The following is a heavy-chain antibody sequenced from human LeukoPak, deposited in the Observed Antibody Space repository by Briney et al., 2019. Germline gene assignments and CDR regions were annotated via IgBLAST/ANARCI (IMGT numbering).Heavy chain of an antibody. V-gene: IGHV4-59*08. CDR3: ERRRYTSGWNGIDY. D-gene: IGHD6-19*01. CDR1: GGSISSDY. Sequence: KPSETLSLTCTVSGGSISSDYWSWIRQPPGKGLEWIGYIHCSGSANYSPSLKSRVTISLDTSKNHFSLKLSSVTAADTAVYYCERRRYTSGWNGIDYGGQGTLVTVSS. J-gene: IGHJ4*02. CDR2: IHCSGSA.